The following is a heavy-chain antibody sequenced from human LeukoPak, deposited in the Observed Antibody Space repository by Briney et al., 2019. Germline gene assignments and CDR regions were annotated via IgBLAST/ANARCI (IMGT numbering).Heavy chain of an antibody. CDR1: GSTFSSYG. D-gene: IGHD4-23*01. CDR3: AKDPTVVTTRVYYFDY. Sequence: GGSLRLSCAASGSTFSSYGMHWVRQAPGKGLEWVAFIRYDGSNKYYADSVKGRFTISRDNSKNTLYLQMNSLRAEDTAVYYCAKDPTVVTTRVYYFDYWGQGTLVTVSS. J-gene: IGHJ4*02. V-gene: IGHV3-30*02. CDR2: IRYDGSNK.